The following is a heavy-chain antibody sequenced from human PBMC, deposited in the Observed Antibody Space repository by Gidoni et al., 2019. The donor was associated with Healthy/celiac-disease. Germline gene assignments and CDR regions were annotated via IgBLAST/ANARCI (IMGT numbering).Heavy chain of an antibody. Sequence: QVQLVQSGAEVKKPGASVKVSCKASGYTFTSYAMHWVRQAPGQRLEWMGWINAGNGNTKYSQKFQGRVTITRDTSASTAYMELSSLRSEDTAVYYCARATGSSGWYGYWGQGTLVTVSS. CDR2: INAGNGNT. J-gene: IGHJ4*02. CDR1: GYTFTSYA. CDR3: ARATGSSGWYGY. D-gene: IGHD6-19*01. V-gene: IGHV1-3*01.